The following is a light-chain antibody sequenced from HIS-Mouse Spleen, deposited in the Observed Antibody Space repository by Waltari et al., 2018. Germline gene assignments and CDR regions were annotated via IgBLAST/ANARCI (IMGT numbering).Light chain of an antibody. CDR1: QSISSY. Sequence: DIQMTQSPSSLSASVGDRVTITCRASQSISSYLNWYQQKPGKAPKLLIYAASSLQSGVPSRFSGSGSGTDFTLTISSLQPEDFATCYCQQSYSTPPTFGGGTKVEIK. J-gene: IGKJ4*01. CDR2: AAS. V-gene: IGKV1-39*01. CDR3: QQSYSTPPT.